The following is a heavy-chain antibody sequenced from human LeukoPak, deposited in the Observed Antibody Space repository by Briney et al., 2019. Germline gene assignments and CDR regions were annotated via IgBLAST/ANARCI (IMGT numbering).Heavy chain of an antibody. Sequence: PSETLSLTCTVSGDSISSSSSYWGWIRQPPGKGLEWIGSIYYSGSTYYNTSLKSRVTISVDTSKNQFSLKLNSVTAADTAVYYCARDLYSSSWPYYYYYMDVWGKGTTVTVSS. CDR3: ARDLYSSSWPYYYYYMDV. CDR1: GDSISSSSSY. CDR2: IYYSGST. V-gene: IGHV4-39*02. D-gene: IGHD6-6*01. J-gene: IGHJ6*03.